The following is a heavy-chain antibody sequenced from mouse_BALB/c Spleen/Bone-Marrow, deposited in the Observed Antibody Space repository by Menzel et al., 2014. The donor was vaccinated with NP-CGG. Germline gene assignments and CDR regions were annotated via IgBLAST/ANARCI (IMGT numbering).Heavy chain of an antibody. CDR2: ISTYSGNT. CDR3: ASYGSSCYAMDY. J-gene: IGHJ4*01. V-gene: IGHV1-67*01. CDR1: GYTFTDYA. D-gene: IGHD1-1*01. Sequence: VKLVESGPELVRPGVSVKISCKGSGYTFTDYAMHWVKQSHAKSLEWIGVISTYSGNTNYNQKFKGKATMTVDKSSSTAYIELARLTSEDSAIYYCASYGSSCYAMDYWGQGTSVTVSS.